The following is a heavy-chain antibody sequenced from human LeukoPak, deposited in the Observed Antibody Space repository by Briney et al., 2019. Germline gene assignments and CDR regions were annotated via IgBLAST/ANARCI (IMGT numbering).Heavy chain of an antibody. D-gene: IGHD5-18*01. CDR1: GGTFSSYA. V-gene: IGHV1-69*04. J-gene: IGHJ4*02. Sequence: SVKVSCKASGGTFSSYAISWVRQAPGQGLEWMGRIIPILGIANYAQKFQGRVTITADKSTSTAYMGLSSLRSEDTAVYYCASRGYSYGYYFDYWGQGTLVTVSS. CDR2: IIPILGIA. CDR3: ASRGYSYGYYFDY.